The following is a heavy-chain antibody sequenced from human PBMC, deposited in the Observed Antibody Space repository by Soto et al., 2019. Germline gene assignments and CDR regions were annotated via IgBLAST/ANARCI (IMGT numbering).Heavy chain of an antibody. J-gene: IGHJ3*01. CDR2: IDGRGNSE. Sequence: GGSLRLSCAVSGFIFTNYDMNWVRQAPGKGLEWVSVIDGRGNSEYYAYSVQGRFTISRDNTNNTLSLQVISLTADDTAKYYCWRECRGSFDVWGRGTMVTVSS. V-gene: IGHV3-23*01. D-gene: IGHD5-12*01. CDR1: GFIFTNYD. CDR3: WRECRGSFDV.